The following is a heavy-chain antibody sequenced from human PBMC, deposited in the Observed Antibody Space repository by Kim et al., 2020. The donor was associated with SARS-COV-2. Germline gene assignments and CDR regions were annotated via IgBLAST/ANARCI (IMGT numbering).Heavy chain of an antibody. CDR1: GGTFSSYA. CDR2: IIPILGIA. V-gene: IGHV1-69*04. CDR3: ARVQTTVTEYYYYGKDV. D-gene: IGHD4-17*01. J-gene: IGHJ6*02. Sequence: SVKVSCKASGGTFSSYAISWVRQAPGQGLEWMGRIIPILGIANYAQKFQGRVTITADKSTSTAYMELSSLRSEDTAVYYCARVQTTVTEYYYYGKDVWGQGTTVTVSS.